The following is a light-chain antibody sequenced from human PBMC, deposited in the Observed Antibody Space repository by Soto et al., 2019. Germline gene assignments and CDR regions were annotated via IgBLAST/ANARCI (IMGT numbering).Light chain of an antibody. CDR1: QRVAGNY. V-gene: IGKV3-20*01. Sequence: EIVLTQSPGTLSLSPGERATLSCRASQRVAGNYLAWYRQKPGQAPSLLISGSSTRATGLPDRFSGSGSGTDFTLTISRLEREDFAVYYCQQYGSSPPWTFGQGTKVEI. CDR2: GSS. CDR3: QQYGSSPPWT. J-gene: IGKJ1*01.